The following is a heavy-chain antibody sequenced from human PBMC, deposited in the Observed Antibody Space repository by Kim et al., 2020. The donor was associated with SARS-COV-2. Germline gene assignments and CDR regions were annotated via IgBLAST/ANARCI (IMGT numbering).Heavy chain of an antibody. CDR2: IKSKTDGWTT. V-gene: IGHV3-15*01. CDR3: TTDLVTMVRGVHGAY. D-gene: IGHD3-10*01. Sequence: GGSLRLSCAASGFTFSNAWMSWVRQAPGKGLEWVGRIKSKTDGWTTDSAAPVKGRFTISRDDSKNTLYLQMNSLKTEDTAVYYCTTDLVTMVRGVHGAYWGQGTLVTVSS. CDR1: GFTFSNAW. J-gene: IGHJ4*02.